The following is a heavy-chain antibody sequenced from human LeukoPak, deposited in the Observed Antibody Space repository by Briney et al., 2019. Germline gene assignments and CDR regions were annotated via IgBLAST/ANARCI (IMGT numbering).Heavy chain of an antibody. D-gene: IGHD6-19*01. Sequence: GGSLRPSCGASGFTFSNYAMNWVRQAPGKGLEWVSSISGSSSHTYYADSLKGRFTISRDNARNSLYLQLNSLRTDDTAVYYCATDSPVAGSKALDYWGQGTLVTVSS. CDR1: GFTFSNYA. V-gene: IGHV3-21*01. J-gene: IGHJ4*02. CDR3: ATDSPVAGSKALDY. CDR2: ISGSSSHT.